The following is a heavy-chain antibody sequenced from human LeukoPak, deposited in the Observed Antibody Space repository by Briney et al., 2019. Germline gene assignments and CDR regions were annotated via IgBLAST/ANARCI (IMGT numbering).Heavy chain of an antibody. J-gene: IGHJ5*02. CDR3: ARESLRSLRYYDSSGYVPFDP. CDR2: INPNSGGT. V-gene: IGHV1-2*02. D-gene: IGHD3-22*01. CDR1: GHTFTGYY. Sequence: ASVKVSCKASGHTFTGYYMHWVRQAPGQGLEWMGWINPNSGGTNYAQKFQGRVTMTRDTSISTAYMELSRLRSDDTAVYYCARESLRSLRYYDSSGYVPFDPWGQGTLVTVSS.